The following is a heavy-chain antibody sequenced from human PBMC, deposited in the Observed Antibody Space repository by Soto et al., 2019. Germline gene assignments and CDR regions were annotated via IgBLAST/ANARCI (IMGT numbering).Heavy chain of an antibody. J-gene: IGHJ4*02. CDR2: IYYRGNT. D-gene: IGHD3-9*01. CDR1: GDSINSDKYY. Sequence: QLQESGPGLVKPSETLSLTCSVSGDSINSDKYYWGWIRQPPGKGLEWIGSIYYRGNTYYNPSLQTRVTISLDKSQSQFSLRLTSATAADSAVYFCARLEGLATISYYFDFWGQGAQVTVSS. CDR3: ARLEGLATISYYFDF. V-gene: IGHV4-39*01.